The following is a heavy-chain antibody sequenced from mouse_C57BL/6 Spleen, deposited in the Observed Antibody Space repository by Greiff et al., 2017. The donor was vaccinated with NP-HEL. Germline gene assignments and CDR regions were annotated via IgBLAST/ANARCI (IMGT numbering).Heavy chain of an antibody. CDR2: IYPGSGNT. V-gene: IGHV1-66*01. D-gene: IGHD2-4*01. J-gene: IGHJ3*01. CDR3: ARRDYDAAWFAY. CDR1: GYSFTSYY. Sequence: VKLMESGPELVKPGASVKISCKASGYSFTSYYIHWVKQRPGQGLEWIGWIYPGSGNTKYNEKFKGKATLTADTSSSTAYMQLSSLTSEDSAVYYCARRDYDAAWFAYWGQGTLVTVSA.